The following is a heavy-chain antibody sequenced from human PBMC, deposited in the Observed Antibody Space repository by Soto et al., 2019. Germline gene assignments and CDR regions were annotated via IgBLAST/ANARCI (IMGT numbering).Heavy chain of an antibody. V-gene: IGHV3-23*01. CDR1: GFTFSGYT. D-gene: IGHD2-21*01. Sequence: HPVGSLRLSCAASGFTFSGYTMNWVRQAPGKGLEWVAVIGNSGDGTHYADSVKGRFTISRDNSKNTLYLQMESLRAEDTAVYYCVKDVWDYWGQGVPVTVSS. CDR2: IGNSGDGT. J-gene: IGHJ4*02. CDR3: VKDVWDY.